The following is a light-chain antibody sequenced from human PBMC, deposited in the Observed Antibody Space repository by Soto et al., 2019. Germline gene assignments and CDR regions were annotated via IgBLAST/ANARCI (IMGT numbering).Light chain of an antibody. CDR3: QQYNNWPPIT. V-gene: IGKV3-15*01. CDR2: GAS. CDR1: QSVSSSY. Sequence: EIVLTQSPRTLSLSPGERATLSCRAIQSVSSSYLAWYQQKPGQAPRLLIYGASTRATGIPARFSGSGSGTEFTLTISNLQSEDFAVYYCQQYNNWPPITFGQGTRLQIK. J-gene: IGKJ5*01.